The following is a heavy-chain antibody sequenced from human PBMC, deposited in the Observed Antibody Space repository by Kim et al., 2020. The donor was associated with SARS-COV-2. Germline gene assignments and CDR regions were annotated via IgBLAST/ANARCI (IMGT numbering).Heavy chain of an antibody. D-gene: IGHD3-10*01. CDR2: ISGSGGST. Sequence: GGSLRLSCAASGFTFSSYAMSWVRQAPGKGLEWVSAISGSGGSTYYADSVKGRFTISRDNSKNTLYLQMNSLRAEDTAVYYCAKSRSGSGSYRPNWFDPWGQGTLVTVSS. J-gene: IGHJ5*02. CDR3: AKSRSGSGSYRPNWFDP. CDR1: GFTFSSYA. V-gene: IGHV3-23*01.